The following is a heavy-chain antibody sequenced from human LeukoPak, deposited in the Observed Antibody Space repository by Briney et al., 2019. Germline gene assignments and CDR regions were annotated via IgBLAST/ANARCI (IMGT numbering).Heavy chain of an antibody. CDR2: IYYSGTT. Sequence: TSQTLSLTCTVSGGSISSGDYHWSWIRQPPGKGLEWIGYIYYSGTTYYNPSLKSRVTISLDSSKNQFSLKLSSVTAADTAVYSCARYYTSGVYFDYWGQGTLVTVSS. CDR1: GGSISSGDYH. V-gene: IGHV4-30-4*01. CDR3: ARYYTSGVYFDY. D-gene: IGHD3-10*01. J-gene: IGHJ4*02.